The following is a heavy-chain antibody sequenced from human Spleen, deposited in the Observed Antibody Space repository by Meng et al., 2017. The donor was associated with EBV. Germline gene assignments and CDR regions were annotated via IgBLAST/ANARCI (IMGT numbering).Heavy chain of an antibody. D-gene: IGHD3-22*01. V-gene: IGHV4-34*01. CDR3: VRYSSDRSVSYYFDH. CDR2: INYSGAT. CDR1: GGSLVGYY. Sequence: QLQQWVSGLSKPSETRSLPGGVDGGSLVGYYWSWIRQPPGKWLEWIGEINYSGATNYNPSLESRISISVDTSKKQFSLKVRPVTAADTAVYYCVRYSSDRSVSYYFDHWGQGTLVTVSS. J-gene: IGHJ4*02.